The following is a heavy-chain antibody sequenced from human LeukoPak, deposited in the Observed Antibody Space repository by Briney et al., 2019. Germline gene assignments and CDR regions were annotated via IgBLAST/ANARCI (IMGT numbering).Heavy chain of an antibody. J-gene: IGHJ4*02. V-gene: IGHV3-11*04. CDR3: ARDAFYGDYPDY. Sequence: GGSLRLSCAASRFTFRDYYMSWIRQAPGRGLEWVSYISSSGSTIYYADSVKGRFTISRDNAKNVLYLQMNSLRAEDTAVYYCARDAFYGDYPDYWGQGTLVTVSS. CDR1: RFTFRDYY. CDR2: ISSSGSTI. D-gene: IGHD4-17*01.